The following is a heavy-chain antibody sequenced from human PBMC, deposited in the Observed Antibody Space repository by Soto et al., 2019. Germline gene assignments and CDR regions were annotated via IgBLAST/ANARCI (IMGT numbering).Heavy chain of an antibody. CDR2: IVVGSGNT. J-gene: IGHJ6*02. Sequence: ASVKVSCKASGFTFTSSAVQWVRQARGQRLEWIGWIVVGSGNTNYAQKFQERVTITRDMSTSTAYMELSSLRSEDTAVYYCAAPTRGEEGYNLGSKYYYYYYGRDVWGQGTRVTVSS. CDR1: GFTFTSSA. V-gene: IGHV1-58*01. D-gene: IGHD5-12*01. CDR3: AAPTRGEEGYNLGSKYYYYYYGRDV.